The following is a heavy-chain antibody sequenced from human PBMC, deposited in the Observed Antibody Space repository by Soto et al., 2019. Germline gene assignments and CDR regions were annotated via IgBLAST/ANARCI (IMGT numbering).Heavy chain of an antibody. CDR3: AGTRGYCSGGSCPTVVDY. Sequence: SETLSLTCTVSGGSLTTNTYYWGWIRQSPGKGLEWIGNIFYSGNTYYNPSLKSRVTISVDTSKNQFSLKLSSVTAADTAVYYCAGTRGYCSGGSCPTVVDYWGQGTLVTVSS. V-gene: IGHV4-39*07. J-gene: IGHJ4*02. CDR2: IFYSGNT. D-gene: IGHD2-15*01. CDR1: GGSLTTNTYY.